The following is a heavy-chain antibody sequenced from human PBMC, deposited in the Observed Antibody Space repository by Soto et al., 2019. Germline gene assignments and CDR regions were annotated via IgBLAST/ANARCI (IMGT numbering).Heavy chain of an antibody. J-gene: IGHJ5*02. CDR1: GYTFTSYG. CDR2: ISAYNGNK. D-gene: IGHD3-3*01. CDR3: ARADFRITIFGVVPVWFDP. V-gene: IGHV1-18*01. Sequence: ASVKVSCKASGYTFTSYGISWVRQAPGQGLEWMGWISAYNGNKKYTQKLQGRVTMTTDTSTSTAYMELRSLRSDDTAVYYCARADFRITIFGVVPVWFDPWGQGTLVTVPQ.